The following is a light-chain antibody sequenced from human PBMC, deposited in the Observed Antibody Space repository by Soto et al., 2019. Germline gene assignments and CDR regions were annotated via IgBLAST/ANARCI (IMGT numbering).Light chain of an antibody. Sequence: QSVVTQPPSASGTPGQRVTISCSGGSSNIGYSYVYWYQQVPGTAPKLLIQRNNQRPSGVPDRFSGSKSGTSASLAISGLRSEDEAHYFCAAWDDSLRGVIFGGGTKLTVL. CDR3: AAWDDSLRGVI. CDR1: SSNIGYSY. CDR2: RNN. J-gene: IGLJ2*01. V-gene: IGLV1-47*01.